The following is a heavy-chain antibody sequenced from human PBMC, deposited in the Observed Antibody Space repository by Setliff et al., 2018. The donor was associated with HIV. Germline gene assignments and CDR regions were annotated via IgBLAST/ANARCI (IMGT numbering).Heavy chain of an antibody. J-gene: IGHJ6*03. Sequence: SETLSLTCAVYGGSFSGYCWSWIRQPPGTGLEWIGEIQHSGRTNYNPSLKSRVTTSVDTSKNQFSLRLSSVPAAGTAVYYCARVSCSSWYSIPRDYYYYMDVWGEGTTVTVSS. CDR3: ARVSCSSWYSIPRDYYYYMDV. CDR1: GGSFSGYC. CDR2: IQHSGRT. V-gene: IGHV4-34*01. D-gene: IGHD6-13*01.